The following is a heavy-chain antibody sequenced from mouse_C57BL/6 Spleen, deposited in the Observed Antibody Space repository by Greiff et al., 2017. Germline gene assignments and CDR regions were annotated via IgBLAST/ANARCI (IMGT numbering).Heavy chain of an antibody. V-gene: IGHV1-69*01. J-gene: IGHJ4*01. CDR3: ARSITTVVDAMDD. CDR2: IDPSDSYT. D-gene: IGHD1-1*01. CDR1: GYTFTSYW. Sequence: VKLQQPGAELVMPGASVKLSCKASGYTFTSYWMHWVKQRPGQGLEWIGEIDPSDSYTNYNQKFKCKSTLTVDKSSSTAYMQLSSLTTEDSAVYYCARSITTVVDAMDDWGQGTSVTVSS.